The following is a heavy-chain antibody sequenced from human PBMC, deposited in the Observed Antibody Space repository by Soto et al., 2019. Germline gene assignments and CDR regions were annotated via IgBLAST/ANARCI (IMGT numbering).Heavy chain of an antibody. CDR1: GFTFSSYA. V-gene: IGHV3-23*01. J-gene: IGHJ6*02. CDR3: AKCRFLEWLVNLDV. D-gene: IGHD3-3*01. Sequence: PGGSVRLSXAASGFTFSSYAMTWVRQAPGKGLEWVSGISGSGGSAYYADSVKGRFTISRENSKNTLYLQMNSLRAEDTAVYYCAKCRFLEWLVNLDVWGQGTTVTVSS. CDR2: ISGSGGSA.